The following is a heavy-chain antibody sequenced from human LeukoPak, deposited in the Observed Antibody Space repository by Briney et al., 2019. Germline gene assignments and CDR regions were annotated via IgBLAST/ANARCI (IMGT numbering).Heavy chain of an antibody. CDR1: GVSISSSNSY. CDR2: IYYSGNT. V-gene: IGHV4-39*07. CDR3: ARRSDYYGSGSYGYFDY. D-gene: IGHD3-10*01. J-gene: IGHJ4*02. Sequence: SETLSLTCTVSGVSISSSNSYWGWIRQPPGKGLEWIGSIYYSGNTYYNPSLKSRVTISVDTSKNQFSLKLSSVTAADTAVYYCARRSDYYGSGSYGYFDYWGQGTLVTVSS.